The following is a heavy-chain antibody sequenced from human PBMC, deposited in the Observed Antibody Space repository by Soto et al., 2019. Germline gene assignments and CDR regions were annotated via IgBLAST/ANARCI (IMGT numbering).Heavy chain of an antibody. CDR1: EFTFSYYP. V-gene: IGHV3-21*06. CDR2: ISGIKNYI. D-gene: IGHD3-10*01. Sequence: EVQLVESGGGLVNPGGSLTLSCAASEFTFSYYPLHWVRRAPGKGLEWVSSISGIKNYIRYADSVKGRFTISRDNAKTSLYLQMNSLTAEDTAVYYCAREGVHNYTEYYFDYWGQGTLVTVSS. J-gene: IGHJ4*02. CDR3: AREGVHNYTEYYFDY.